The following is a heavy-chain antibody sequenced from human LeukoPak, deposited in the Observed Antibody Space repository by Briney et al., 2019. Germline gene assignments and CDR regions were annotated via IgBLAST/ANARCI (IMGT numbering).Heavy chain of an antibody. J-gene: IGHJ5*02. CDR2: IYYSGST. CDR1: GGSISSYY. Sequence: SETLSLICTVSGGSISSYYGSWIRQPPGEGLEWIGYIYYSGSTNYNPSLKSRVTISVDTSKNQFSLKLSSVTAADTAVYYCARGPAPDCSSTSCSFDPWGQGTLVTVSS. D-gene: IGHD2-2*01. V-gene: IGHV4-59*01. CDR3: ARGPAPDCSSTSCSFDP.